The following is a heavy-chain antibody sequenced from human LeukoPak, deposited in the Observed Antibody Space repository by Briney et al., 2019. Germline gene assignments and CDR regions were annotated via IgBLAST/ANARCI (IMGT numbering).Heavy chain of an antibody. J-gene: IGHJ4*02. Sequence: GESLKISCKGSGYSFTSYWIGWVRQMPGKGLEWMGIIYPVDSDTRYSPSFQGQVTISADKSISTAYLQWSSLKASDTAMYYCARSSYDFWSGYPKDHLDYWGQGTLVTVSS. CDR1: GYSFTSYW. D-gene: IGHD3-3*01. V-gene: IGHV5-51*01. CDR3: ARSSYDFWSGYPKDHLDY. CDR2: IYPVDSDT.